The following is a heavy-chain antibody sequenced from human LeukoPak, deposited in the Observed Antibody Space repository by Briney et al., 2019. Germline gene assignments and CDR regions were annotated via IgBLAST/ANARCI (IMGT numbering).Heavy chain of an antibody. V-gene: IGHV4-61*02. J-gene: IGHJ4*02. CDR3: AAGGTWIQRH. D-gene: IGHD5-18*01. Sequence: SETLSLTCTVSGGSISSGSYYWSWIRQPAGKGLEWIGRIYTSGSTNYNPSLKSRVTMSVDTSKNQFSLKLSSVTAADTAVYYCAAGGTWIQRHWGQGTLVTVSS. CDR1: GGSISSGSYY. CDR2: IYTSGST.